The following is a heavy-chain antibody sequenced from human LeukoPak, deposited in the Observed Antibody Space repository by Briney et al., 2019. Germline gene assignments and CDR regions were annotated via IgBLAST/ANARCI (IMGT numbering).Heavy chain of an antibody. V-gene: IGHV4-39*01. D-gene: IGHD2-2*01. CDR2: IYYSGST. Sequence: SETLSLTCTVSGGSISSYYWGWIRQPPGKGLEWIGSIYYSGSTYYNPSLKSRVTISVDTSKNQFSLKLSSVTAADTAVYYCARNEDSGEIVVFTNFDYWGQGTLVTVSS. CDR1: GGSISSYY. J-gene: IGHJ4*02. CDR3: ARNEDSGEIVVFTNFDY.